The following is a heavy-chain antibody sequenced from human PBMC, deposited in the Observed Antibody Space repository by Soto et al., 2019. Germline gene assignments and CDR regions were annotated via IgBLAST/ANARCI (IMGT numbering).Heavy chain of an antibody. CDR1: GFSFDDYT. CDR3: AKGRGTIVVTDAYDI. CDR2: LSWNSGFS. J-gene: IGHJ3*02. V-gene: IGHV3-9*01. Sequence: EMLLVESGGGLVQPGRSLRLSCGGSGFSFDDYTMHWVRQAPGKGPEWVASLSWNSGFSGYADSVKGRFIISRDNAQSSVHLQMNNLRTEDTALYYCAKGRGTIVVTDAYDIWGQGTMVTVSS. D-gene: IGHD3-22*01.